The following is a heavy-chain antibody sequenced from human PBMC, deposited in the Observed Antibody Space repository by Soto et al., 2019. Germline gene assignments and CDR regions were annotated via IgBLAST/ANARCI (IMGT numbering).Heavy chain of an antibody. D-gene: IGHD2-21*02. J-gene: IGHJ3*02. CDR3: ARNRREGDPILPYAFDI. CDR1: GGTFSSYA. CDR2: IIPIFGTA. Sequence: SVKVSCKASGGTFSSYAISWVRQAPGQGLEWMGGIIPIFGTANYAQKFQGRVTITADESTSTAYMELSSLRSEDTAVYYCARNRREGDPILPYAFDIWGQGTMVTVSS. V-gene: IGHV1-69*13.